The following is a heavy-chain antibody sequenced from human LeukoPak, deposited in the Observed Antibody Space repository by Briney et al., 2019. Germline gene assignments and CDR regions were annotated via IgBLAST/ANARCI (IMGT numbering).Heavy chain of an antibody. CDR3: ARRVPYYYDSSGPEEEYYFDY. D-gene: IGHD3-22*01. CDR1: GFTFSSYS. V-gene: IGHV3-21*01. CDR2: ISSSSSYI. J-gene: IGHJ4*02. Sequence: PGGSLRLSCAASGFTFSSYSMNWVRQAPGKGLEWVSSISSSSSYIYYADSVKGRFTISRDNAKNSLYLQMNSLRAEDTAVYYCARRVPYYYDSSGPEEEYYFDYWGQGTLVTVSS.